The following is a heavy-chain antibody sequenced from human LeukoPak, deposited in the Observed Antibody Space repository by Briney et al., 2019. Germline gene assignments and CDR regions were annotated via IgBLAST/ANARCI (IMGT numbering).Heavy chain of an antibody. V-gene: IGHV4-59*01. Sequence: SETLSLTCTVSGGSISSYYWSWIRQPPGKGLEWIGRIYSTGSTNYNPSLKSRVTISVDTSKNQFSLKLSSVTAADTAMYYCARVSGYDWESFYDYWGQGSLVTVSS. CDR1: GGSISSYY. CDR3: ARVSGYDWESFYDY. J-gene: IGHJ4*02. CDR2: IYSTGST. D-gene: IGHD5-12*01.